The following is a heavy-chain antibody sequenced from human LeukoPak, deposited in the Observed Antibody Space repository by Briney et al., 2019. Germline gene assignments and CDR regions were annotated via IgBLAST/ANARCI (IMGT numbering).Heavy chain of an antibody. D-gene: IGHD3-10*01. CDR3: ARESERAFGEAPGPFDI. J-gene: IGHJ3*02. Sequence: GGSLRLSCAASGFTFSSYGMHWVRQAPGKGLEWVAVIWYDGSNKYYADSVKGRFTISRDNSKNTLYLQMNSLRAEDTAVYYCARESERAFGEAPGPFDIWGQGTMVTVSS. CDR2: IWYDGSNK. V-gene: IGHV3-33*01. CDR1: GFTFSSYG.